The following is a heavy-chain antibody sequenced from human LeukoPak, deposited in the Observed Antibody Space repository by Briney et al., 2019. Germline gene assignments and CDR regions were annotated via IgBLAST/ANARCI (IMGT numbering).Heavy chain of an antibody. D-gene: IGHD5-18*01. Sequence: SETLSLTCTVSGGSLSSYYWSWIRQPPGKGLEWIGYIYYSGSTNYNPSLKSRVTTLVDTSKKQFSLELSSVTAADTAVYYCARDDRGYSYGYSGFDLWGQGTLVTVSS. CDR2: IYYSGST. CDR3: ARDDRGYSYGYSGFDL. J-gene: IGHJ5*02. CDR1: GGSLSSYY. V-gene: IGHV4-59*01.